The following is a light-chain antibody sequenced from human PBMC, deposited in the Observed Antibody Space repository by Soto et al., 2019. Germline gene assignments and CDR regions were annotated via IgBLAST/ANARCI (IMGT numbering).Light chain of an antibody. CDR3: QQYNNWPLT. V-gene: IGKV3-15*01. Sequence: EIVITPSPATLSVSPGERSTLSCRAGQSVRSNLAWYQQKPGQAPRLLIYGASTRATGIPARFSGSGSGTEFTLTISSLQYEDFAVYYCQQYNNWPLTFGQGTRLEIK. CDR1: QSVRSN. J-gene: IGKJ5*01. CDR2: GAS.